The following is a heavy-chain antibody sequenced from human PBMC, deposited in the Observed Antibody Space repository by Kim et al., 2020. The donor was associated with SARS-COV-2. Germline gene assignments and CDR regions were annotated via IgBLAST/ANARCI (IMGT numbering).Heavy chain of an antibody. Sequence: GGSLRLSCAASGFTFSSYWMNWVCQAPGKGLEWVANIKQDGNEKYYVDSVKGRFTISRDNAKNSLYLQMNSLRAEDTAVYYCARGPAGTNAGSFNYWGQGTLITVSS. CDR3: ARGPAGTNAGSFNY. CDR1: GFTFSSYW. D-gene: IGHD1-7*01. V-gene: IGHV3-7*01. J-gene: IGHJ4*02. CDR2: IKQDGNEK.